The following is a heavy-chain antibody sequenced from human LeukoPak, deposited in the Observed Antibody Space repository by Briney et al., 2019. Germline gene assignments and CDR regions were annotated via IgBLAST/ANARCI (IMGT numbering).Heavy chain of an antibody. CDR1: GFTFSSYG. CDR2: IWYVGSNK. Sequence: GGSLRLSCAASGFTFSSYGMHWVRQAPGKGLEWVAVIWYVGSNKYYADSVKGRFTISRDNSKNTLYLQMNSLRAEDTAVYYCARVDSSGDAFDIWGQGTMVTVSS. CDR3: ARVDSSGDAFDI. D-gene: IGHD3-22*01. V-gene: IGHV3-33*01. J-gene: IGHJ3*02.